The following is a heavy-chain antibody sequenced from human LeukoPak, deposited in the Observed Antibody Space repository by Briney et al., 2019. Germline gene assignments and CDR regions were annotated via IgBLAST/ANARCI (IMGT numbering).Heavy chain of an antibody. CDR1: GGTFSSYA. Sequence: ASVKVSCKASGGTFSSYAISWVRQSPGQGLEWMGGIIPIFGTANYAQKFQGRVTITADESTSTAYMELSSLRSEDTAVYYCASGLELNALGMDVWGQGTTVTVSS. V-gene: IGHV1-69*13. CDR3: ASGLELNALGMDV. J-gene: IGHJ6*02. D-gene: IGHD1-7*01. CDR2: IIPIFGTA.